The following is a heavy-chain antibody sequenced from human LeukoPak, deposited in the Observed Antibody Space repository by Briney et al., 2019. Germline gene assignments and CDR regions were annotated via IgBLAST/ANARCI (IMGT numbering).Heavy chain of an antibody. V-gene: IGHV4-59*01. CDR3: ARGVAAEGYAFDI. CDR1: GGSISSYY. CDR2: IYYSGST. Sequence: SETLSLTCTVSGGSISSYYWSWIRQPPGKGLEWIGYIYYSGSTNYNPSLKSRVTISVDTSKNQFSLKLSSVTAADTAVYYCARGVAAEGYAFDIWGQGTMVTVSS. D-gene: IGHD6-13*01. J-gene: IGHJ3*02.